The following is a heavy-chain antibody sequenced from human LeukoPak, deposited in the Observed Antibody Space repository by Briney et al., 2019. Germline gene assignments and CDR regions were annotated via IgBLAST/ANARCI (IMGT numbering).Heavy chain of an antibody. J-gene: IGHJ5*02. Sequence: ASVKVSCQASGYSFITFGISWVRQAPGHGLEWVGCISGPSDDINYADNFQDRLTMTTDTSTSTAYMELRSLTSDDTAVYYCARDWDGRSDCFDPWGQGTLVIVSS. CDR2: ISGPSDDI. CDR1: GYSFITFG. CDR3: ARDWDGRSDCFDP. D-gene: IGHD1-26*01. V-gene: IGHV1-18*01.